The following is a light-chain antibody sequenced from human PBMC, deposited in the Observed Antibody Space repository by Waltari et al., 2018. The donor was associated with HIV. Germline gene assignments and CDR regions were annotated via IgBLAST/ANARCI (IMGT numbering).Light chain of an antibody. CDR1: QSLVHSNGNTF. J-gene: IGKJ2*01. CDR2: KVS. V-gene: IGKV2-24*01. Sequence: DVVMTQTPLSSAVIVGHPAAISCWSSQSLVHSNGNTFLSWLHQGPGKPPRLLLYKVSTRLSGVPERFSGSGAGTNFTLKINRVQPEDVGIYFCMQATHIPRTFGQGTKLHIK. CDR3: MQATHIPRT.